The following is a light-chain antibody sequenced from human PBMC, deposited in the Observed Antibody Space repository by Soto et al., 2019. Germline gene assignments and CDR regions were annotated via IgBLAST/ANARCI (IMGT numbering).Light chain of an antibody. CDR3: QQYNSWPLT. CDR2: DIF. V-gene: IGKV3D-15*01. CDR1: QTVTTK. Sequence: EVVMTQSPATLSVSLWESATLSCRASQTVTTKLAWYQQKPGQAPRLVIYDIFTRATGVPTRISGSGSGTEFTLTISSLQSEDFAVYYCQQYNSWPLTFGGGAKVDIK. J-gene: IGKJ4*01.